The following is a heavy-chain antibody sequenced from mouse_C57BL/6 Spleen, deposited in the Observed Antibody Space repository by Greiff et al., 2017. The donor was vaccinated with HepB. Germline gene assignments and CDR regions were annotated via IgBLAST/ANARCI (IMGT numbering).Heavy chain of an antibody. V-gene: IGHV1-61*01. CDR1: GYTFTSYW. CDR3: AKGGYYDYDFWYFDV. D-gene: IGHD2-4*01. Sequence: VQLQQPGAELVRPGSSVKLSCKASGYTFTSYWMDWVKQRPGQGLEWIGNIYPSDSETHYNQKFKDKATLTVDKSSSTAYMQLSSLTSEDSAVYYCAKGGYYDYDFWYFDVWGTGTTVTVSS. CDR2: IYPSDSET. J-gene: IGHJ1*03.